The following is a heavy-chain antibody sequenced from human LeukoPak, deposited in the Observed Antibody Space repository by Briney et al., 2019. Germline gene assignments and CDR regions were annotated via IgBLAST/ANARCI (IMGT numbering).Heavy chain of an antibody. D-gene: IGHD6-13*01. CDR1: GFTFSSYA. Sequence: GGSLRLSCAASGFTFSSYAMSWVRQAPGKGLEWVSAISGSGGSTYYADSVKGRFTISRDNSKNTLYLQMNSLRAEDTAVYYCAKDLPRDIAAAVAFDIWGQGTMVTVSS. J-gene: IGHJ3*02. V-gene: IGHV3-23*01. CDR2: ISGSGGST. CDR3: AKDLPRDIAAAVAFDI.